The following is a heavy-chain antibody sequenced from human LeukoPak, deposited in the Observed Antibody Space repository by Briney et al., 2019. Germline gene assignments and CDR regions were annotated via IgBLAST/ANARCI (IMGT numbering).Heavy chain of an antibody. D-gene: IGHD4-11*01. CDR2: INHSGST. Sequence: PSETLSLTCAVYGGSFSDYYWSWIRQPPGKGLEWIGEINHSGSTNYNPSLKSRVTISVGTSKNQFSLKLSSVTAADTAVYYCARDNYGGFDYWGQGTLVTVSS. V-gene: IGHV4-34*01. J-gene: IGHJ4*02. CDR1: GGSFSDYY. CDR3: ARDNYGGFDY.